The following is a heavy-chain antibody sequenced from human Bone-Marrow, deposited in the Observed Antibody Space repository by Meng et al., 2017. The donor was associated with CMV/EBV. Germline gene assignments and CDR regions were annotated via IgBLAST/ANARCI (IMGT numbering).Heavy chain of an antibody. CDR1: GGSVSSGTYY. CDR2: LYYSGST. CDR3: ARDGIAYSSSSGFDY. Sequence: SETLSLTCTVSGGSVSSGTYYWSWIRQPPGKGLEWIGYLYYSGSTNYNPSLKSRVTISVDTSKNQFSLKLSSVTAADTAVYYCARDGIAYSSSSGFDYWGQGTLVTVSS. D-gene: IGHD6-6*01. J-gene: IGHJ4*02. V-gene: IGHV4-61*01.